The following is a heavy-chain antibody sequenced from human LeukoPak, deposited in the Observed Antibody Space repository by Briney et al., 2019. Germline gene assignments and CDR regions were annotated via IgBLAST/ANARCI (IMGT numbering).Heavy chain of an antibody. CDR2: INPSGGST. CDR3: AREGLRFLDPDWFDP. Sequence: ASVKVSCKASGYTFTSYYRHWVRQAPGQGLEWMGIINPSGGSTSYAQKFQGRVTMTRDTSTSTVYMELSSLRSEDTAVYYCAREGLRFLDPDWFDPWGQGTLVTVSS. J-gene: IGHJ5*02. CDR1: GYTFTSYY. D-gene: IGHD3-3*01. V-gene: IGHV1-46*01.